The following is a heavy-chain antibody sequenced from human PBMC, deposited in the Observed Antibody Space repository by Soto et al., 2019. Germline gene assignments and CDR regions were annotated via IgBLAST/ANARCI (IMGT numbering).Heavy chain of an antibody. V-gene: IGHV3-23*01. CDR2: IGVGGGDR. CDR1: GFTFRSYA. J-gene: IGHJ4*02. CDR3: ARVRFGELV. Sequence: EVQLLESGGGLVQPGGSLRLSCAASGFTFRSYAMSWVRQAPGKGLEWVSIIGVGGGDRYYPESVKGRFTISRDNSRDTLYLEMNSLRDEATAVYYCARVRFGELVWGQGTLVTVSS. D-gene: IGHD3-10*01.